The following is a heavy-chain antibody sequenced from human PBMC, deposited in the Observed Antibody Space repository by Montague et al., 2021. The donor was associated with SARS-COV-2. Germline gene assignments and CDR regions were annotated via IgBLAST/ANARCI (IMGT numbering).Heavy chain of an antibody. CDR2: INHRGST. Sequence: SETLSLTCAVYGGSFSGYYWSWIRQPPGKGLEWIGEINHRGSTNYNPSLKSRVTISVETSKNQFSLRLSSVTAAGTAVYYCARVRAVPAAMRIFSLGRSYYGMDVWGQGTTVTVSS. V-gene: IGHV4-34*01. CDR1: GGSFSGYY. D-gene: IGHD2-2*01. J-gene: IGHJ6*02. CDR3: ARVRAVPAAMRIFSLGRSYYGMDV.